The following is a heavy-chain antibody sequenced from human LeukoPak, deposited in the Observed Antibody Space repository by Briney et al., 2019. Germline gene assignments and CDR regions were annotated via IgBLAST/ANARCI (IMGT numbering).Heavy chain of an antibody. V-gene: IGHV4-34*01. CDR1: GGSFSGYY. Sequence: SETLSLTCAVYGGSFSGYYWSWIRQPPGKGLEWIGEINHSGSTNYNPSLKGRVTISVDTSKNQFSLKLSSVTAADTAVYYCARGVRSILWLVPGRGNRFDPWGQGTLVTVSS. D-gene: IGHD6-19*01. CDR2: INHSGST. CDR3: ARGVRSILWLVPGRGNRFDP. J-gene: IGHJ5*02.